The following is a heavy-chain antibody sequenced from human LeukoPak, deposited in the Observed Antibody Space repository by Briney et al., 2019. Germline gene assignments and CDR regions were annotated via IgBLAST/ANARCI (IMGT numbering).Heavy chain of an antibody. CDR3: ASPYCSGGSCYYGY. D-gene: IGHD2-15*01. CDR2: IYYSGST. V-gene: IGHV4-59*01. J-gene: IGHJ4*02. Sequence: SETLSLTCTVSGGSMSPYHWGWIRQPPGKGLEWTGYIYYSGSTNYNPSLKSRVTISVDTSKNQFSLKLSSVTAADTAVYYCASPYCSGGSCYYGYWGQGTLVTVSS. CDR1: GGSMSPYH.